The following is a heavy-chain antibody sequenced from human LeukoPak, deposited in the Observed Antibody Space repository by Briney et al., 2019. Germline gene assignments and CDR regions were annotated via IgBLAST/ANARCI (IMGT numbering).Heavy chain of an antibody. V-gene: IGHV4-61*02. CDR2: IYTSGST. CDR1: GGSISSGSYY. CDR3: ARVKDGYKRFGMDV. Sequence: SETLSLTCTVSGGSISSGSYYWSWIRQPAGKGLEWIGRIYTSGSTNYNPSLKSRVTISVDTSKNQFSLKLSSVTAADTAVYYCARVKDGYKRFGMDVWGQGTTVTVSS. J-gene: IGHJ6*02. D-gene: IGHD5-24*01.